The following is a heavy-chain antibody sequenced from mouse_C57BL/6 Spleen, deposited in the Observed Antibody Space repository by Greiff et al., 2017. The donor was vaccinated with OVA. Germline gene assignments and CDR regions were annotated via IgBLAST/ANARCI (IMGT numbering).Heavy chain of an antibody. Sequence: EVMLVESGAELVKPGASVKLSCTASGFNIKDYYMHWVKQRTEQGLEWIGRIDPEDGETKYAPKFQGKAAITADTSSNAAYLQLSSLTSEDTAVYYCARHYYGSSLAWFAYWGQGTLVTVSA. CDR2: IDPEDGET. CDR3: ARHYYGSSLAWFAY. V-gene: IGHV14-2*01. J-gene: IGHJ3*01. D-gene: IGHD1-1*01. CDR1: GFNIKDYY.